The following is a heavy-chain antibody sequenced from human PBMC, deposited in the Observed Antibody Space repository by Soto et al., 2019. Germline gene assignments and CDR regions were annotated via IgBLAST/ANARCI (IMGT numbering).Heavy chain of an antibody. V-gene: IGHV4-34*01. CDR2: INHSEST. D-gene: IGHD2-2*01. J-gene: IGHJ4*02. CDR3: ERSRSIVVVPAARMYYFDY. CDR1: GGSFSGYY. Sequence: SETLSLTCAVYGGSFSGYYWSWIRQPPGKGLEWIGEINHSESTNYNPSLKSRVTISVDTSKNQISMKLSSVTAADTDMYYCERSRSIVVVPAARMYYFDYWGQGTLVTVST.